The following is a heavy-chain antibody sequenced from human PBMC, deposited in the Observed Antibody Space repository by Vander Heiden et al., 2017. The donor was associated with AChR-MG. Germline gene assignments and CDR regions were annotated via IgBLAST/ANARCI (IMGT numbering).Heavy chain of an antibody. J-gene: IGHJ4*02. Sequence: QVQLQQWGAGLLKPSETLSLTCAVWGGSFGCYYWSWIRQPPGKGLEWIGQVHHDGSTNYNPSLKSRMTISVDSSKHQFSLKLNSVTAADTAVYYCAREVTAVAAFDYWGQGTLVTVSS. CDR2: VHHDGST. V-gene: IGHV4-34*02. D-gene: IGHD2-15*01. CDR1: GGSFGCYY. CDR3: AREVTAVAAFDY.